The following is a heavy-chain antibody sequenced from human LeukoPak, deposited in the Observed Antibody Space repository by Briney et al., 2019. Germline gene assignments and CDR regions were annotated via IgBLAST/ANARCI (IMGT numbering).Heavy chain of an antibody. CDR1: GFTFANYY. CDR2: INPSGSST. J-gene: IGHJ5*02. CDR3: ARDNSGGSTWWFDP. V-gene: IGHV1-46*01. Sequence: ASVKVSCKASGFTFANYYMHWVRQAPGQGLEWMGIINPSGSSTSYAQKFQGRVTMTRDTSTSTVYMELSSLRSEDTAIYYCARDNSGGSTWWFDPWGQGTLVTVSS. D-gene: IGHD2-15*01.